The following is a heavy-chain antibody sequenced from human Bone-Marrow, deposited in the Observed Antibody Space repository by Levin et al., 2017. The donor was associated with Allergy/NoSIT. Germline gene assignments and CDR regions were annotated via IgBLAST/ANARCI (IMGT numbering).Heavy chain of an antibody. D-gene: IGHD6-19*01. V-gene: IGHV3-23*01. CDR1: GFTFSRSA. CDR2: ISGAGGST. Sequence: GVLKISCAASGFTFSRSAMSWVRQAPGKGLEWVSSISGAGGSTYYADSVKGRFTISRDNSKNTLDLQMNSLRAEDTAIYYCASAYSSDWYYGDYWGQGTLVTVSS. J-gene: IGHJ4*02. CDR3: ASAYSSDWYYGDY.